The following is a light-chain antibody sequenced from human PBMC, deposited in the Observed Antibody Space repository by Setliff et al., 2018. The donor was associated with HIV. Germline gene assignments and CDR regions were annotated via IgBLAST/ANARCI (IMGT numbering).Light chain of an antibody. J-gene: IGLJ1*01. V-gene: IGLV1-40*01. CDR2: ANT. CDR3: QSSDSSLSGYV. CDR1: SSNIGAGYD. Sequence: QSVLTQPPSVSGAPGQRVIISCTGSSSNIGAGYDVHWYQQLPGTAPKLLIYANTNRPSGVPDRFSGSKSDTSASLAITGLQAEDETDYYCQSSDSSLSGYVFGTGTKVTVL.